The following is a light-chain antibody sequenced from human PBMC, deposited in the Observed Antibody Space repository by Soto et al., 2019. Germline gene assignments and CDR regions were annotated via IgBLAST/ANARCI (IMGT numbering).Light chain of an antibody. V-gene: IGLV2-11*01. CDR1: SSDVV. CDR2: DVT. Sequence: QSALTRPRSVSGSPGQSVTISCTGTSSDVVVSWYQQHPGKAPKLIISDVTHRPSGVPDRFSGSRSGNTASLTISGLQAEDEADYYCCSYAASYAVFGGGTQLTVL. CDR3: CSYAASYAV. J-gene: IGLJ2*01.